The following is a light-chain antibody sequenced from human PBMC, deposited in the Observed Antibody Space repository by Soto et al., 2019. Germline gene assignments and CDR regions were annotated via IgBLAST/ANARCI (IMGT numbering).Light chain of an antibody. V-gene: IGKV3-20*01. CDR1: QSISSSY. CDR3: QQYGSSLWT. CDR2: GAS. Sequence: EIVLTQSPGTLSLSPGERATLSCRVSQSISSSYLAWYQQKPGQAPRLLIYGASSRATGIPDRFGGSGSGTDFTLTISRLEPEDFAVYYCQQYGSSLWTFGQGTKVDIK. J-gene: IGKJ1*01.